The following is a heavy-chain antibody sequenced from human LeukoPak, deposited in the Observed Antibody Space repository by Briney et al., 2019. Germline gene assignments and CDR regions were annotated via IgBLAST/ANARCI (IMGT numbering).Heavy chain of an antibody. CDR1: GFTYSSYS. J-gene: IGHJ4*02. D-gene: IGHD3-22*01. Sequence: GGSLRLSCAASGFTYSSYSMNWVRQAPGKGLEWVSSISSSSSYIYYADSVKGRFTISRDNAKNSLYLQMNSLRAEDTAVYYCARDHGGVSGYPHYFDYWGQGTLVTVSS. CDR2: ISSSSSYI. V-gene: IGHV3-21*01. CDR3: ARDHGGVSGYPHYFDY.